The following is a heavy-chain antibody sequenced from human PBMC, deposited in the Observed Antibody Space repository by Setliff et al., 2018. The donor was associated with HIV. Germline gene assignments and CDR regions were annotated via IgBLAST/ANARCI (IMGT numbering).Heavy chain of an antibody. V-gene: IGHV4-4*07. CDR3: VIVPLYENVYDNIWGSYRPLDY. D-gene: IGHD3-16*02. Sequence: PSETLSLTCTVSGGSIGRYYWSWIRQPAGKGLEWIGRIYPSGNINYNPSLKSRLTMSIDTSKNQFSLKLSSVTATDTAVYYCVIVPLYENVYDNIWGSYRPLDYWGQGTLVTVSS. CDR2: IYPSGNI. J-gene: IGHJ4*02. CDR1: GGSIGRYY.